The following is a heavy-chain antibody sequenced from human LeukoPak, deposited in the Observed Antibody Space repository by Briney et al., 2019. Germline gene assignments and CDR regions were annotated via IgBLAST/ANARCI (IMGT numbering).Heavy chain of an antibody. CDR3: ARAELCSNSWRAYNWFDP. J-gene: IGHJ5*02. CDR1: GGSISSGNYY. Sequence: SQTLSLTCTVSGGSISSGNYYWSWIRQHPGKGLEWIGYISYSGNTYYNPSLKSPVTISVDTFKNQFSLNLNSVTAADTAVYYCARAELCSNSWRAYNWFDPWGQGTLVTVSS. V-gene: IGHV4-31*01. D-gene: IGHD6-13*01. CDR2: ISYSGNT.